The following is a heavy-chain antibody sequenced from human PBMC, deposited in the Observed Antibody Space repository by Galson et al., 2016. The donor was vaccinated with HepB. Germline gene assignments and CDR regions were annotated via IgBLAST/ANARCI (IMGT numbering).Heavy chain of an antibody. CDR1: GYIFTNYA. D-gene: IGHD2-21*02. J-gene: IGHJ2*01. Sequence: SVKVSCKASGYIFTNYAVHWVRQAPGQRLEWMRWINAGDGDTKYSQKFQDRVTITRDTSASTAYMELSSLRSEDTAVYSCARGVGYCGGDCYDWYFDLWGRGTLVTVSS. V-gene: IGHV1-3*01. CDR3: ARGVGYCGGDCYDWYFDL. CDR2: INAGDGDT.